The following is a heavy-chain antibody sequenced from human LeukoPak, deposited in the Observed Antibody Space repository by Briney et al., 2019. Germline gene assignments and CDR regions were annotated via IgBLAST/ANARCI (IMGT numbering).Heavy chain of an antibody. CDR3: AGLAVAGQVGFAY. Sequence: SETLSLTCTVSGGSVSSGSYYWSWIRQPPGKGLEWIGYIYYSGSTNYNPSLKSRVTISVDTSKNQFSLKLSSVTAADTAVYYCAGLAVAGQVGFAYWGQGTLVTVSS. V-gene: IGHV4-61*01. J-gene: IGHJ4*02. CDR1: GGSVSSGSYY. CDR2: IYYSGST. D-gene: IGHD6-19*01.